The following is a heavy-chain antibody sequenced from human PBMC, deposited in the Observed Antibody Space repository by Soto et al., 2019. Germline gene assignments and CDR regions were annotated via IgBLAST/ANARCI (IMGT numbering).Heavy chain of an antibody. CDR3: AKGGMKVVVVTAAYEPDYYYMDV. CDR2: ISGSGGST. Sequence: EVQLLESGGGLVQPGGSLRLSCAASGFTFSNYAMSWVRQAPGKGLEWVSAISGSGGSTYYADSVKGRFTISRDNSKNTLYLQMNSLRAEDTAVYYCAKGGMKVVVVTAAYEPDYYYMDVWGKGTTVTVSS. CDR1: GFTFSNYA. J-gene: IGHJ6*03. D-gene: IGHD2-2*01. V-gene: IGHV3-23*01.